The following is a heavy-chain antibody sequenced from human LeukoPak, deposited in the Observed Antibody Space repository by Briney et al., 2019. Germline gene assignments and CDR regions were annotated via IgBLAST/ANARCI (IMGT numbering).Heavy chain of an antibody. Sequence: GASVKVSCKASGYTFTGYYMHWVRQAPGQGLEWMGIINPTGGSTTYAQKFQGRVTMTRDTSTSTVYMGLSSLRSDDTAVYYCARTAARRFDYWGQGTLVTVSS. D-gene: IGHD6-6*01. CDR1: GYTFTGYY. V-gene: IGHV1-46*01. CDR3: ARTAARRFDY. J-gene: IGHJ4*02. CDR2: INPTGGST.